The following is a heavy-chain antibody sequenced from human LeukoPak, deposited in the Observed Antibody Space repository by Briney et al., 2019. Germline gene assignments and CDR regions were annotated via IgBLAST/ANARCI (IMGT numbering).Heavy chain of an antibody. D-gene: IGHD3-10*01. Sequence: GGSLRLSCAASGFTFDDYAMHWVRQAPGKGLEWVSGISWNSGSIGYADSVKGRFTISRDNAKNSLYLQMNSLRAEDTALYYCAKDISGRFGESYYFDYWGQGTLVTVSS. CDR3: AKDISGRFGESYYFDY. CDR2: ISWNSGSI. V-gene: IGHV3-9*01. CDR1: GFTFDDYA. J-gene: IGHJ4*02.